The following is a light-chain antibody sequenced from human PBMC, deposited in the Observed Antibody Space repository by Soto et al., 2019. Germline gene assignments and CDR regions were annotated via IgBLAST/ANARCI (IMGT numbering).Light chain of an antibody. J-gene: IGLJ2*01. CDR1: SSDIGRYNR. V-gene: IGLV2-18*02. CDR2: EVN. Sequence: QSALTQPPSVSGSPGQTVTISCTGTSSDIGRYNRVSWYQQPPGAPPKLIIYEVNNRPSGVPDRFSGSKSGNTASLTITGLQAEDESDYFCSSYTTSSTVVFGGGTKLTVL. CDR3: SSYTTSSTVV.